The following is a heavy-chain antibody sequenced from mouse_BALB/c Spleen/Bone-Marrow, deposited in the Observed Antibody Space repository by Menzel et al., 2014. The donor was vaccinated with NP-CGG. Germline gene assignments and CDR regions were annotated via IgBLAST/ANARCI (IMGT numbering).Heavy chain of an antibody. J-gene: IGHJ3*01. D-gene: IGHD1-3*01. CDR3: ARSPGEVNY. V-gene: IGHV14-3*02. CDR1: GFNIIYAY. Sequence: EVQLVESGAELVKPGASVKLSCTASGFNIIYAYIHWVKRRPEQGLEWIGRIYPANGNTNYDPKFQGKATITADTSSNTAYLHLNSLTSEDTAVYYCARSPGEVNYWGQGTLATVSA. CDR2: IYPANGNT.